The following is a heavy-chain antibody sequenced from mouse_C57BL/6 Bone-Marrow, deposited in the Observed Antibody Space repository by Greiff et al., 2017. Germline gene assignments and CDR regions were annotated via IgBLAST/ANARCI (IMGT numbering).Heavy chain of an antibody. Sequence: EVQGVESGGGLVQPGGSLKLSCAASGFTFSDYGMAWVRQAPRKGPEWVAFISNLAYSIYYADTVTGRFTISRENAKNTLYLEMSSLRSEDTAMYYCARHGYNAMDYWGQGTSVTVSS. V-gene: IGHV5-15*01. CDR1: GFTFSDYG. D-gene: IGHD1-2*01. J-gene: IGHJ4*01. CDR2: ISNLAYSI. CDR3: ARHGYNAMDY.